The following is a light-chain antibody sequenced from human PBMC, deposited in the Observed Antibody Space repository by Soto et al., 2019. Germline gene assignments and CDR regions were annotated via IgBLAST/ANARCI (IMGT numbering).Light chain of an antibody. CDR2: NTH. CDR1: SGSVSTSSY. V-gene: IGLV8-61*01. J-gene: IGLJ1*01. Sequence: QTVVTQEPSFSVSPGGTVTLTCALSSGSVSTSSYPSWCQQTPGQAPRTLIYNTHTRSSGVPDRFSGSILGNKAALTITGAQADDESDYYCALFMGSGISVFGTGTKLTVL. CDR3: ALFMGSGISV.